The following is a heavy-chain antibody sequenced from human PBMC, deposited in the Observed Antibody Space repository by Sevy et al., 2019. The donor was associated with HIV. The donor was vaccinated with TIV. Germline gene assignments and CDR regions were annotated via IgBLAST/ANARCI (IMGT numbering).Heavy chain of an antibody. CDR1: RFTVNNNY. Sequence: GGSLRLSCAASRFTVNNNYMTWVRQAPGKGLEGISIIYSDGTTYHADSVKDRFNISRDNSKNMLYLQMNNLRVEDTAVYYCARGKTGYGDALSYWGQGTLVTVSS. CDR3: ARGKTGYGDALSY. D-gene: IGHD1-1*01. J-gene: IGHJ4*02. CDR2: IYSDGTT. V-gene: IGHV3-66*01.